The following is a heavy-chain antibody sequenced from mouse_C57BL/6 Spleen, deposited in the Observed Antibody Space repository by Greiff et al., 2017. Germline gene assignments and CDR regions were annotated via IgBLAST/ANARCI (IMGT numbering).Heavy chain of an antibody. CDR1: GYAFSSYW. Sequence: QVTLKVSGAELVKPGASVKISCKASGYAFSSYWMNWVKQRPGKGLEWIGQIYPGDGDTNYNGKFKGKATLTADKSSSTAYMQLSSLTSEDSAVYFCARKDYWYFDVWGTGTTVTVSS. CDR3: ARKDYWYFDV. J-gene: IGHJ1*03. V-gene: IGHV1-80*01. CDR2: IYPGDGDT.